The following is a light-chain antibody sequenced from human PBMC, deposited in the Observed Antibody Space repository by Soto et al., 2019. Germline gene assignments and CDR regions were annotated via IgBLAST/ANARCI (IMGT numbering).Light chain of an antibody. CDR3: QQYYSTPLT. CDR1: QSVLYTSNNKNY. CDR2: WAS. V-gene: IGKV4-1*01. J-gene: IGKJ4*01. Sequence: DIVMTQSPNSLAVSRGERATLNCKSSQSVLYTSNNKNYLAWYQQKPRQPPKLLIYWASTRESGVPDRFSGSGSGTDFTLTISSLQAEDVGVYYCQQYYSTPLTFGGGTKVEIK.